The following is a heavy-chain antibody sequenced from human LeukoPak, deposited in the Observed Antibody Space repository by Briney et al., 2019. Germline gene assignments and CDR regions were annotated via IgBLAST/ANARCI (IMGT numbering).Heavy chain of an antibody. Sequence: GSSVKVSCKASGGTFSSYAISWVRQAPGQGLGWMGRIIPIFGIANYAQKFQGRVTITADKSTSTAYMELSSLRSEDTAVYYCARRGDGFDYWGQGTLVTVSS. V-gene: IGHV1-69*04. D-gene: IGHD3-10*01. CDR1: GGTFSSYA. CDR2: IIPIFGIA. CDR3: ARRGDGFDY. J-gene: IGHJ4*02.